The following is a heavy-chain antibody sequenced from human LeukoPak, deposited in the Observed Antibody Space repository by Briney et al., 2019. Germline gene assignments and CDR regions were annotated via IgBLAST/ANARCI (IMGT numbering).Heavy chain of an antibody. CDR1: GFTFSSYG. CDR2: ISYDGSNK. D-gene: IGHD6-13*01. Sequence: GRSLRLSCAASGFTFSSYGMHWVRQASGKGLEWVAVISYDGSNKYYADSVKGRFTISRDNSKNTLYLQMNSLRAEDTAVYYCAQGDSSSWYYYYGMDVWGQGTTVTVSS. V-gene: IGHV3-30*18. CDR3: AQGDSSSWYYYYGMDV. J-gene: IGHJ6*02.